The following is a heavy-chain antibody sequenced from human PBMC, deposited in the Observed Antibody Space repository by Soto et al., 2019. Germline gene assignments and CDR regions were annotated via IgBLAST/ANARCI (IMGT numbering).Heavy chain of an antibody. CDR1: GGSFSGYY. V-gene: IGHV4-34*01. CDR2: INHSGST. Sequence: SETLSLTCAVYGGSFSGYYWSWIRQPPGKGLEWIGEINHSGSTNYNPSLKSRVTISVDTSKNQFSLKLSPVTAADTAVYYCARSGLPKRYSSGWAGYWFDPWGQGTLVTVSS. CDR3: ARSGLPKRYSSGWAGYWFDP. D-gene: IGHD6-19*01. J-gene: IGHJ5*02.